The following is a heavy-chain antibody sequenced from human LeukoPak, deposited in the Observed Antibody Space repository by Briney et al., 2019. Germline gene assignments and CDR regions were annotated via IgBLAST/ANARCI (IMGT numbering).Heavy chain of an antibody. CDR1: GGTFSSYA. J-gene: IGHJ3*02. CDR2: ISAYNGNT. V-gene: IGHV1-18*01. CDR3: ARVEQWLVLYGAFDI. D-gene: IGHD6-19*01. Sequence: ASVKVSCKASGGTFSSYAISWVRQAPGQGLEWMGWISAYNGNTNYAQKLQGRVTMTTDTSTSTAYMELRSLRSDDTAVYYCARVEQWLVLYGAFDIWGQGTMVTVSS.